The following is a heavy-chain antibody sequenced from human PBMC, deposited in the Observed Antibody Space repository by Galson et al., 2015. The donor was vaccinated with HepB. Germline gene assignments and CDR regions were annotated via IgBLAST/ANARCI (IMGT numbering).Heavy chain of an antibody. CDR2: ISYDGSNK. V-gene: IGHV3-30-3*01. Sequence: SLRLSCAASGFTFSSYAMHWVRQAPGKGLEWVAVISYDGSNKYYADSVKGRFTISRDNSKNTLYLQMNSLRAEDTAVYYCAMGGANSSSWYFDYWGQGTLVTVSS. CDR1: GFTFSSYA. CDR3: AMGGANSSSWYFDY. J-gene: IGHJ4*02. D-gene: IGHD6-13*01.